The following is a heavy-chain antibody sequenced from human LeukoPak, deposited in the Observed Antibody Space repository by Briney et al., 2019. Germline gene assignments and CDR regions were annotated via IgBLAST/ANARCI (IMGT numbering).Heavy chain of an antibody. J-gene: IGHJ4*02. D-gene: IGHD3-22*01. CDR3: AKGSYYDSSGSFYFDY. CDR1: GFIFSSYA. V-gene: IGHV3-23*01. Sequence: PGGSLRLSCAASGFIFSSYAMSWVRQAPRKGLEWVSGISGSGDNTYYADSVKGRFTISRDNSKNTLYVQVNSLGTEDTAAYHCAKGSYYDSSGSFYFDYWGQGTLVTVSS. CDR2: ISGSGDNT.